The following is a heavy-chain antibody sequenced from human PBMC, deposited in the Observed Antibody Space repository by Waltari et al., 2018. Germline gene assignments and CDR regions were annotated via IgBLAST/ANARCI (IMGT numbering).Heavy chain of an antibody. Sequence: QVQLQQWGAGLLKPSETLSLTCAVYGGSFSGYYWSWIRQPPGKGLEWLGEIDHSGSTNDNPSRKRRVTISVDRSKTQVALKLSSVAAADTAVYYCARGGLRWYYYYYGMDVWGQGTTVTVSS. V-gene: IGHV4-34*01. CDR1: GGSFSGYY. CDR3: ARGGLRWYYYYYGMDV. CDR2: IDHSGST. J-gene: IGHJ6*02. D-gene: IGHD4-17*01.